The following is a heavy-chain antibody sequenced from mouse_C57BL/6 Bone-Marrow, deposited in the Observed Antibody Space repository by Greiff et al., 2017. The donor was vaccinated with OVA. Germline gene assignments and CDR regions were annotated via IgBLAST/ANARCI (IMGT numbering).Heavy chain of an antibody. CDR2: ISSGSSTI. J-gene: IGHJ2*01. CDR3: ARDSSGYPYYFDY. D-gene: IGHD3-2*02. Sequence: VQLVESGGGLVKPGGSLKLSCAASGFTFSDFGMHWVRQAPEKGLVWVAYISSGSSTIYYADTVKGRFTISRDNAKNTLFLQMTSLRSEDTAMYYCARDSSGYPYYFDYWGQGTTLTVSS. CDR1: GFTFSDFG. V-gene: IGHV5-17*01.